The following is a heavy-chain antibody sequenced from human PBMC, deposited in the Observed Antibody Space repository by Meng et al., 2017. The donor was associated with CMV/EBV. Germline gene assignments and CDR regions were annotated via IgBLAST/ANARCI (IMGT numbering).Heavy chain of an antibody. CDR1: ISSSSYY. CDR2: IYYSGST. CDR3: ARDMYYYDSSGYYYGFDY. D-gene: IGHD3-22*01. J-gene: IGHJ4*02. V-gene: IGHV4-39*07. Sequence: ISSSSYYWGWIRQPPGKGLEWIGSIYYSGSTYYNPSLKSRVTISVDTSKNQFSLKLSSVTAADTAVYYCARDMYYYDSSGYYYGFDYWGQGTLVNVSS.